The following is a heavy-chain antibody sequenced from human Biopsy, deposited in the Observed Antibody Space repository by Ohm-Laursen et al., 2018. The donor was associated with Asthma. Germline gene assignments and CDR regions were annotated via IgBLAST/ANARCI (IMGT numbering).Heavy chain of an antibody. CDR1: GFTVSSNG. J-gene: IGHJ5*02. V-gene: IGHV4-30-4*08. Sequence: LRLSCTASGFTVSSNGMSWVRQPPGKGLEWFGFIHYSGSTSYNPSLKGGVTISVDTSKNQFSLKLSPVTAADTAVYYCARASVAASSNWFDPWGQGTLVTVSS. D-gene: IGHD6-19*01. CDR3: ARASVAASSNWFDP. CDR2: IHYSGST.